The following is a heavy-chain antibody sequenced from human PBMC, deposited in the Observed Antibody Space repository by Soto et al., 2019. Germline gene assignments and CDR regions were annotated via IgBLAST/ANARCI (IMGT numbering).Heavy chain of an antibody. CDR2: INDDGGST. CDR1: GFTFSMYW. J-gene: IGHJ4*02. Sequence: GGSLRLSCAASGFTFSMYWMHWVRQVPGKGPEWVSRINDDGGSTNYADSVKGRFTISRDNAKNTLYLQMNDLRAEDTAVYYCTRGPRYTSTGTGAFWGQGTLVTVSS. D-gene: IGHD1-1*01. V-gene: IGHV3-74*01. CDR3: TRGPRYTSTGTGAF.